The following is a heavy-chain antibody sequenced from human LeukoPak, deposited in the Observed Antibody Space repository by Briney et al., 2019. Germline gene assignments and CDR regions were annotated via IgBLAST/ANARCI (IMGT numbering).Heavy chain of an antibody. Sequence: GESLKISCKGSGYSFTSHWIGWVRQMPGKGLDCMGIIYPGDSDTRYSPSFQGQVTTSADKSISTAYLQWSSLKASDTAMYYCARFLSGYSYGYPVYGMDVWGQGTTVTVSS. V-gene: IGHV5-51*01. CDR3: ARFLSGYSYGYPVYGMDV. D-gene: IGHD5-18*01. CDR1: GYSFTSHW. CDR2: IYPGDSDT. J-gene: IGHJ6*02.